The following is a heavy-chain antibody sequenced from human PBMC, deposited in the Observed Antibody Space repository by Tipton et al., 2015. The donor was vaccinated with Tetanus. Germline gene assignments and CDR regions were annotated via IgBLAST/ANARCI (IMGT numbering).Heavy chain of an antibody. Sequence: QLVQPGAEVKKPGASVKVSCKASGYTFTSYDINWVRQATGQGLEWMGWMNPNSGNTGYAQKFQGRVTMTRNTSTSTAYMELRSLRSDDTAVYYCARVGFTIFGVVIGRAFDYWGQGTLVTVSS. D-gene: IGHD3-3*01. CDR1: GYTFTSYD. V-gene: IGHV1-8*01. CDR2: MNPNSGNT. J-gene: IGHJ4*02. CDR3: ARVGFTIFGVVIGRAFDY.